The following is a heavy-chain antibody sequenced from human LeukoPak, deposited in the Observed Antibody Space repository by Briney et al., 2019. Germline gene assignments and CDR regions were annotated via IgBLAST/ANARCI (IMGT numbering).Heavy chain of an antibody. CDR1: GYTFTSYY. CDR3: ARDPQTDIYYMGEAFDI. Sequence: ASVKVSCKXSGYTFTSYYMHWVRQAPGQGLEWMGIINPSGGSTSYSQKFQGRVTMTRDTSTSTVYMELSSLRSEDTAVYYCARDPQTDIYYMGEAFDIWGQGTMVTVSS. J-gene: IGHJ3*02. D-gene: IGHD3-10*01. V-gene: IGHV1-46*03. CDR2: INPSGGST.